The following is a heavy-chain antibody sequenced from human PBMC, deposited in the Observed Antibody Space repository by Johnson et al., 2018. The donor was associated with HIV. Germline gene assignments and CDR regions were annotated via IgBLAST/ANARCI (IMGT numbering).Heavy chain of an antibody. J-gene: IGHJ3*02. V-gene: IGHV3-64*01. CDR2: ISSNGGST. CDR3: AKRRSDYGDYDAFDI. CDR1: GFTFSSYA. D-gene: IGHD4-17*01. Sequence: VQLVESGGGLVQPGGSLRLSCAASGFTFSSYAMHWVRQAPGKGLEYVSAISSNGGSTYYANSVKGRFTISRDNSKNTLYLQMGSLRAEDMAVYYCAKRRSDYGDYDAFDIWGQGTMVTVSS.